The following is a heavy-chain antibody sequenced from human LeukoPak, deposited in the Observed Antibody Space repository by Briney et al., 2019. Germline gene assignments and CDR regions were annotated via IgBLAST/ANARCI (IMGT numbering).Heavy chain of an antibody. V-gene: IGHV1-18*01. CDR3: ARQYSSGWLYADAFDI. J-gene: IGHJ3*02. CDR1: GYTFTSYG. D-gene: IGHD6-19*01. CDR2: ISAYNGNT. Sequence: ASVKVSCKASGYTFTSYGISWVRQAPGQGLEWMGWISAYNGNTNYAQKLQGRVTMTTDTSTSTAYMELRSLRSDDTAVYYCARQYSSGWLYADAFDIWGQGTMVTVSS.